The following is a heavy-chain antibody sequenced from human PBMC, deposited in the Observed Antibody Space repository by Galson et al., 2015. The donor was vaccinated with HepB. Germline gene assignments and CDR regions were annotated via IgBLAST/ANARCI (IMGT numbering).Heavy chain of an antibody. CDR3: GRDRPPAIVASMVFDY. Sequence: SLRLSCAASGFTFSSYAMHWVRQAPGKGLEWVAVISYDGSNKYYADSVKGRFTISRDNSKNTLYLQMNSLRAEDTAVYYCGRDRPPAIVASMVFDYWGQGTLVTVSS. J-gene: IGHJ4*02. D-gene: IGHD2-15*01. CDR1: GFTFSSYA. V-gene: IGHV3-30-3*01. CDR2: ISYDGSNK.